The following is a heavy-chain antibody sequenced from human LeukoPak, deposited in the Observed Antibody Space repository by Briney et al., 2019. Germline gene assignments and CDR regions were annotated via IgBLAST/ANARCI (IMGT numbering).Heavy chain of an antibody. J-gene: IGHJ4*02. V-gene: IGHV3-7*01. CDR2: IKQDGSEE. CDR1: GFTISRHR. CDR3: VRDSHYNDSRTYYYYFDY. Sequence: GGSLRLSCRASGFTISRHRMSWVRQAPGEGPEWVANIKQDGSEEYYVDSVKGRFSISRDTAKNSLYLQLNSLSAEDTAVYFCVRDSHYNDSRTYYYYFDYWGQGTLVTVSS. D-gene: IGHD3-22*01.